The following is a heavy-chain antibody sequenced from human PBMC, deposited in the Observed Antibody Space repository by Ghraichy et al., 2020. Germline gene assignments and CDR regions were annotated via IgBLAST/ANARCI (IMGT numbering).Heavy chain of an antibody. CDR3: ARGGYYDFWSGYYVPPHYYYGMDV. CDR1: GGSISSSSYY. Sequence: SETLSLTCTVSGGSISSSSYYWGWIRQPPGKGLEWIGSIYYSGSTYYNPSLKSRVTISVDTSKNQFSLKLSSVTAADTAVYYCARGGYYDFWSGYYVPPHYYYGMDVWGQGTTVTVSS. V-gene: IGHV4-39*01. CDR2: IYYSGST. J-gene: IGHJ6*02. D-gene: IGHD3-3*01.